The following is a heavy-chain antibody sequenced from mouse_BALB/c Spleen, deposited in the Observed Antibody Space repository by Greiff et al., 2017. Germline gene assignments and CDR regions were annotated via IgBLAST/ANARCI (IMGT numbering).Heavy chain of an antibody. CDR2: INPYNDGT. Sequence: VQLQQSGPELVKPGASVKMSCKASGYTFTSYVMHWVKQKPGQGLEWIGYINPYNDGTKYNEKFKGKATLTSDESSSTAYMELSSLTSEDSAVYYCAMDSGEGWYFDVWGAGTTVTVSS. CDR1: GYTFTSYV. D-gene: IGHD4-1*01. J-gene: IGHJ1*01. CDR3: AMDSGEGWYFDV. V-gene: IGHV1-14*01.